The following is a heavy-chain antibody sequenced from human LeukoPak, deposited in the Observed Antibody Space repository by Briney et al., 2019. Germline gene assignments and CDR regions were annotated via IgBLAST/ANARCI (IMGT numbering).Heavy chain of an antibody. V-gene: IGHV3-7*01. CDR3: ASYRYRDSCYIY. CDR2: IKQDGSEK. CDR1: GFTFSHYW. Sequence: GGSLRLSCAASGFTFSHYWMTWVRQAPGKGLEWVANIKQDGSEKYYVDSVKGRFTISRDNAKNSLYLQMNSLRAEDTAVYFCASYRYRDSCYIYWGRGTLVAVSS. J-gene: IGHJ4*02. D-gene: IGHD2-15*01.